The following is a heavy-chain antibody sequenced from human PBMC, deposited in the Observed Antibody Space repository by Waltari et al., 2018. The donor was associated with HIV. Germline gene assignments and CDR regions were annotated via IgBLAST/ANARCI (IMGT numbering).Heavy chain of an antibody. CDR3: AGGGNYYYYGMDV. CDR1: GGSFSGYY. CDR2: INHSGST. V-gene: IGHV4-34*01. Sequence: QVQLQQWGAGLLKPSETLSLTCAVYGGSFSGYYWSWIRQPPGKGLEWIGEINHSGSTNYNPSLKSRVTISVDTSKNQFSLKLSSVTAADTAVYYCAGGGNYYYYGMDVWGQGTTVTVSS. J-gene: IGHJ6*02.